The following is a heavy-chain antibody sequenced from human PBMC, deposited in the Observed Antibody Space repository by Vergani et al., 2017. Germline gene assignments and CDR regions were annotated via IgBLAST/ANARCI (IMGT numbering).Heavy chain of an antibody. J-gene: IGHJ5*02. V-gene: IGHV1-8*01. D-gene: IGHD6-6*01. CDR2: MNPNSANT. CDR1: GYTFTSYD. CDR3: ARGRGYTSSSADNNWFDP. Sequence: QVQLVQSGAEVKKPGASVKVSCKASGYTFTSYDVNWVRQDTGQGLEWMGWMNPNSANTGYAQKFQGRVTMTRNTSINTAYMELSSLRSEDTGVYYCARGRGYTSSSADNNWFDPWGQGTPVAVSS.